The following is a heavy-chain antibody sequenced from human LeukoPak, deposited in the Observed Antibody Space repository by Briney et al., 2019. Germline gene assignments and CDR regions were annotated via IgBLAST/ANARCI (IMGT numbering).Heavy chain of an antibody. CDR2: IGIRGDT. D-gene: IGHD6-19*01. V-gene: IGHV3-13*01. J-gene: IGHJ4*02. CDR3: ARGGIQVSGIDEFDY. Sequence: GSLRLSCAASGSTFIDYDMHWVRQVIGKGLEWVSAIGIRGDTHYSGSVKGRFTISRENAESSLYLQMNSLRAEDTAVYYCARGGIQVSGIDEFDYWGQGTLVNVSS. CDR1: GSTFIDYD.